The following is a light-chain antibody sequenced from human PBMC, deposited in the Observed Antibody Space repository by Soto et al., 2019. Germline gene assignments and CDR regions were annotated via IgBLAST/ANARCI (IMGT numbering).Light chain of an antibody. CDR1: QSIGSY. CDR2: GAS. V-gene: IGKV1-39*01. J-gene: IGKJ3*01. Sequence: DIQMTQSPSSLSASVGDRVTITCRASQSIGSYLNWYRQKPGTAPKLLIYGASSLHSGVPSRFSASGSGTDFTLTISSLQPEDFATYLCQQSYSMRFTFGPGTKVDIK. CDR3: QQSYSMRFT.